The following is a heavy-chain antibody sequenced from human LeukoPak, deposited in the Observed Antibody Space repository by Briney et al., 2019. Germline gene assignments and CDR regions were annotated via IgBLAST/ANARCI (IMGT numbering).Heavy chain of an antibody. J-gene: IGHJ4*02. V-gene: IGHV4-39*01. D-gene: IGHD3-3*01. CDR1: GGSISSSSYY. CDR3: ASYDFWSGYFDY. Sequence: SETLSLTCTVSGGSISSSSYYWGWVRQPPGKGLEWIGSIYYSGSTYYNPSLKSRVTISVDTSRNQFSLKLSSVTAADTAVYYCASYDFWSGYFDYWGQGTLVTVSS. CDR2: IYYSGST.